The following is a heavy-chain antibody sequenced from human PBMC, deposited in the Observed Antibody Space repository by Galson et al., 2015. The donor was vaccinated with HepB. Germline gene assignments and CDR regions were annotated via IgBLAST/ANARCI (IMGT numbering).Heavy chain of an antibody. J-gene: IGHJ3*02. CDR3: AKGVEVRLYAFDI. Sequence: SLRLSCAASGFNSGSYAMNWVRQAPGKGLEWVSGFSGNGGFTYYTDSVKGRFTVSRDTSKNTLYLQMNSLRADDPAVYYCAKGVEVRLYAFDIWGQGTLVTVSS. CDR1: GFNSGSYA. CDR2: FSGNGGFT. D-gene: IGHD6-6*01. V-gene: IGHV3-23*01.